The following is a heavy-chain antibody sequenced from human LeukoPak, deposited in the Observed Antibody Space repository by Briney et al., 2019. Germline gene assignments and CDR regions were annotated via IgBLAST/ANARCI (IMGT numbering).Heavy chain of an antibody. Sequence: ASVKVSCKASGYTFTGYYMHWVRQAPGQGLEWMGRINPNSGGTNYAQKFQGRVTMTRDTSIGKAYMELSRLRSDDTAVYYCAREYREQWLVRTVMCADYWGQGTLVTVSS. CDR2: INPNSGGT. CDR3: AREYREQWLVRTVMCADY. V-gene: IGHV1-2*02. J-gene: IGHJ4*02. D-gene: IGHD6-19*01. CDR1: GYTFTGYY.